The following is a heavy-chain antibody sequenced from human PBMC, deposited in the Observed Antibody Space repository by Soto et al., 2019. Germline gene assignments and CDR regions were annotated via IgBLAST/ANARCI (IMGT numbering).Heavy chain of an antibody. CDR1: GGSISSGDYY. CDR3: ASSLSNYGDYVLDY. V-gene: IGHV4-30-4*01. Sequence: SETLSLTCTVSGGSISSGDYYWSWIRQPPGKGLEWIGYIYYSGSTYYNPSLKSRVTISVDTSKNQFSLKLSSVTAADTAVYYCASSLSNYGDYVLDYWGQGTLVTVSS. J-gene: IGHJ4*02. CDR2: IYYSGST. D-gene: IGHD4-17*01.